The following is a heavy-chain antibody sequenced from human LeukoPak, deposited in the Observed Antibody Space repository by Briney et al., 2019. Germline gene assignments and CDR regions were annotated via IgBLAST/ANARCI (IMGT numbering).Heavy chain of an antibody. CDR1: GFTFSSYA. D-gene: IGHD5-18*01. CDR3: AKDLYGRWQLWPQFYY. J-gene: IGHJ4*02. V-gene: IGHV3-23*01. CDR2: ISGSGGST. Sequence: TGGSLRLSCAASGFTFSSYAMSWVRQAPGEGLEWVSAISGSGGSTYYADSVKGRFTISRDNSKNTLYLQMNSLRAEDTAVYYCAKDLYGRWQLWPQFYYWGQGTLVTVSS.